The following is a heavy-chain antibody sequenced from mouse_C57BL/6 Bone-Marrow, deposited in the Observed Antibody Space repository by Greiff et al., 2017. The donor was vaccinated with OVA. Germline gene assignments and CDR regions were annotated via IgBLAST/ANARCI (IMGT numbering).Heavy chain of an antibody. CDR1: GYAFSSSW. CDR2: IYPGDGDT. CDR3: AREGYYGSRSLPFDY. Sequence: QVQLQQSGPELVKPGASVKISCKASGYAFSSSWMNWVKQRPGKGLEWIGRIYPGDGDTNYNGKFKGKATLTADKSSSTAYMQLSSLTSEDSAVYFCAREGYYGSRSLPFDYWGQGTTLTVSS. J-gene: IGHJ2*01. D-gene: IGHD1-1*01. V-gene: IGHV1-82*01.